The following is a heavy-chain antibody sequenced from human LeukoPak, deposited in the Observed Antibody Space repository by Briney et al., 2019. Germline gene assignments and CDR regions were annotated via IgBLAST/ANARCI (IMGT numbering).Heavy chain of an antibody. CDR1: GFTFSNYP. J-gene: IGHJ5*02. V-gene: IGHV3-23*01. Sequence: GGSLRLSCVASGFTFSNYPMLWIRQAPGKGLECVSGIRGSGVSTYYADSVKGRFTIFRDNSKNTLSLQMNSLRAEDTAIYYCAKEKETTAPYNWFDPWGQGTLVTVSS. D-gene: IGHD4-11*01. CDR3: AKEKETTAPYNWFDP. CDR2: IRGSGVST.